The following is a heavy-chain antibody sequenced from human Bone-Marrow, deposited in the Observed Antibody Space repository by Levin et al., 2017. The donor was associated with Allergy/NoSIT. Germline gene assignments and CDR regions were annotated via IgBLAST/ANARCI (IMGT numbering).Heavy chain of an antibody. J-gene: IGHJ2*01. Sequence: PGGSLRLSCTASGFTFRTYAFHWVRQAPGEGLQWVAVISFDASNTFYGASVKGRFSISRDNSKSTVYLQMDDLRSDDTGVYYCARVGGPSGFGVFDLWGRGTLVSVSS. D-gene: IGHD2-8*01. CDR3: ARVGGPSGFGVFDL. V-gene: IGHV3-30*01. CDR1: GFTFRTYA. CDR2: ISFDASNT.